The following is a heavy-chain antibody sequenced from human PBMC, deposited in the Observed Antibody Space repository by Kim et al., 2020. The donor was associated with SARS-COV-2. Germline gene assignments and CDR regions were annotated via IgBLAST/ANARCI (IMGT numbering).Heavy chain of an antibody. CDR1: GGSISSGGYY. D-gene: IGHD4-17*01. Sequence: SETLSLTCTVSGGSISSGGYYWSWIRQHPGKGLEWIGYIYYSGSTYYNPSLKSRVTISVDTSKNQFSLKLSSVTAADTAVYYCARDPITVTRGYFQHWGQGTLVTVSS. J-gene: IGHJ1*01. CDR3: ARDPITVTRGYFQH. CDR2: IYYSGST. V-gene: IGHV4-31*03.